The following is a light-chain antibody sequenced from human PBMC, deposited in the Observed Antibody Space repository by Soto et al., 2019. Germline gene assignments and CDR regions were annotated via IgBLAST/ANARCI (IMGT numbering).Light chain of an antibody. V-gene: IGLV1-40*01. J-gene: IGLJ3*02. CDR1: SSDIGAGYD. CDR3: QSYDSSLGGSKGV. CDR2: SNI. Sequence: QAVVTQPPSMSGAPGQRVTISCTGSSSDIGAGYDVHWYQQFPGTAPKLLIYSNINRPSGVPARFSGSKSGTSASLAITGLQAEDEADYYCQSYDSSLGGSKGVFGGGTKLTVL.